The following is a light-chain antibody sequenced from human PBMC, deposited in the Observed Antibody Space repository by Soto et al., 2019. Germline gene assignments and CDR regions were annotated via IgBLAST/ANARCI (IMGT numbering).Light chain of an antibody. CDR1: NSNIGSNT. J-gene: IGLJ2*01. Sequence: QSVLTQPSSVSGTPGQRVTISCSGSNSNIGSNTVNWYQQLPRAAPQLLIYTNFQRPSGIPDRFSGSKSVTSAALAISGLQSEDEVHYYCSVWDDSLNGWAFGGGTKLTVL. V-gene: IGLV1-44*01. CDR3: SVWDDSLNGWA. CDR2: TNF.